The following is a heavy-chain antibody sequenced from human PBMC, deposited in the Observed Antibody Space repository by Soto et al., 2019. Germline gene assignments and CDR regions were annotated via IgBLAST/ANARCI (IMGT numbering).Heavy chain of an antibody. Sequence: GGSLRLSCAASGFTFSSYSMNWVRQAPGKGLEWVSSISSSSSYIYYADSVKGRFTISRDNAKNSLYLQMNSLRAEDTAVYYCARGVGVVPAAMDYYYYMDVWGKGTTVTVSS. CDR2: ISSSSSYI. CDR3: ARGVGVVPAAMDYYYYMDV. D-gene: IGHD2-2*01. V-gene: IGHV3-21*01. CDR1: GFTFSSYS. J-gene: IGHJ6*03.